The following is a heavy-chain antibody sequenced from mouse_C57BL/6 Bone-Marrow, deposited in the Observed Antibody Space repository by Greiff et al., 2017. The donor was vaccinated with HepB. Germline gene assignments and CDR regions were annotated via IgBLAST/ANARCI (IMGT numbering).Heavy chain of an antibody. CDR3: ARRGLLLYYFDY. CDR1: GYAFSSYW. D-gene: IGHD3-1*01. Sequence: VQLQESGAELVKPGASVKISCKASGYAFSSYWMNWVKQRPGTGLEWIGQIYPGDGDTNYNGKVKGKATLTADKYSSTAYMQLSSLTSEDSAVYFCARRGLLLYYFDYWGQGTTLTVSS. V-gene: IGHV1-80*01. CDR2: IYPGDGDT. J-gene: IGHJ2*01.